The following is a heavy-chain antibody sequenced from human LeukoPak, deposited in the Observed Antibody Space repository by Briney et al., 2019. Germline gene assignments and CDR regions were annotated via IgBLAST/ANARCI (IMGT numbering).Heavy chain of an antibody. CDR3: ARGNFSSSWINY. J-gene: IGHJ4*02. CDR2: INPNSGGT. Sequence: ASVKVSCTASGYTFTGYYMHWVRQAPGQGLEWMGWINPNSGGTNYAQKFQGRVTMTRDTSISTAYMELSRLRSDDTAVYYCARGNFSSSWINYWGQGPLVTVSS. V-gene: IGHV1-2*02. D-gene: IGHD6-13*01. CDR1: GYTFTGYY.